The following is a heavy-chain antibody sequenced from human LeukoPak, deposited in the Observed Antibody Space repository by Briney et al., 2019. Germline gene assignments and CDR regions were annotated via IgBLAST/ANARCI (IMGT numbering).Heavy chain of an antibody. J-gene: IGHJ5*02. CDR3: AKDGYSSSWYNWFDP. CDR2: ISGSGGST. CDR1: GFTFSGYA. V-gene: IGHV3-23*01. Sequence: GRSLRLSCAASGFTFSGYAMSWVRQAPGKGLEWVSAISGSGGSTYYADSVKGRFTISRDNSKNTLYLQMNSLRAEDTAVYYCAKDGYSSSWYNWFDPWGQGTLVTVSS. D-gene: IGHD6-13*01.